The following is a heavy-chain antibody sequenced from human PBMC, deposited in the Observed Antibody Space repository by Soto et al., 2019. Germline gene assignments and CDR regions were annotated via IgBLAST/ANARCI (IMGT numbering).Heavy chain of an antibody. V-gene: IGHV3-15*07. CDR3: TTDSSGEKPVLRFLEWLLWDNGMDV. Sequence: PGGSLRLSCAASGFTFSNAWMNWVRQAPGKGLEWVGRIKSKTDGGTTDYAAPVKGRFTISRDDSKNTLYLQMNSLKTEDTAVYYCTTDSSGEKPVLRFLEWLLWDNGMDVWGQGTTVTVSS. CDR2: IKSKTDGGTT. J-gene: IGHJ6*02. D-gene: IGHD3-3*01. CDR1: GFTFSNAW.